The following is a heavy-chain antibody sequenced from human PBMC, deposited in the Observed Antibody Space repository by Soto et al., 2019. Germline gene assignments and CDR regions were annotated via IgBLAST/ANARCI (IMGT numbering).Heavy chain of an antibody. CDR2: ISYDGSNK. Sequence: GGFLRLSCAASGFTFSSYAMHWVRQAPGKGLEWLAVISYDGSNKYYADSVKGRFTISRDNSKNTLYLQMNSLRAEDTAVYYCARSGGEGYYYGMDVWGQGTTVTVSS. CDR1: GFTFSSYA. V-gene: IGHV3-30-3*01. D-gene: IGHD3-16*01. CDR3: ARSGGEGYYYGMDV. J-gene: IGHJ6*02.